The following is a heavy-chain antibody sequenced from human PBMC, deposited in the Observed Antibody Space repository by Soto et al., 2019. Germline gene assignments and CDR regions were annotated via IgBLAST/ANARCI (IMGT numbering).Heavy chain of an antibody. J-gene: IGHJ4*02. CDR1: GFTISSYA. V-gene: IGHV3-23*01. CDR3: ARHQDSSTWYIYPIDY. CDR2: ISGSGGGT. D-gene: IGHD6-13*01. Sequence: GESLKISCAASGFTISSYAMSWVRQAPGKGLEWVSGISGSGGGTFYADSVRGRFTISRDNSKNTLFLQMNSLRAEDTAVDYCARHQDSSTWYIYPIDYWGQGTLVTVSS.